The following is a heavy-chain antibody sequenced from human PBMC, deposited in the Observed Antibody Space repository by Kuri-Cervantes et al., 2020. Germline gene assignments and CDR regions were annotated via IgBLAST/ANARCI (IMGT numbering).Heavy chain of an antibody. J-gene: IGHJ4*02. Sequence: GESLKISCAASGFTFSDDYMSWIRQAPGKGLEWVSYISSSGSTMYYADSVKGRFTISRDNAKNSLYLQMNSLRAEDTAVYYCARDLNSYGPFDYWGQGTLVTVSS. D-gene: IGHD5-18*01. CDR2: ISSSGSTM. CDR1: GFTFSDDY. CDR3: ARDLNSYGPFDY. V-gene: IGHV3-11*04.